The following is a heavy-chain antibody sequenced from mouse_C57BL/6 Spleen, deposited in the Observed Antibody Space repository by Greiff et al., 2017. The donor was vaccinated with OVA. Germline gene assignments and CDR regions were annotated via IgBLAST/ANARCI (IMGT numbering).Heavy chain of an antibody. CDR1: GFNIKDDY. V-gene: IGHV14-4*01. CDR2: IDPENGDT. Sequence: EVLLVESGAELVRPGASVKLSCTASGFNIKDDYMHWVKQRPEQGLEWIGWIDPENGDTEYASKFQGKATITADTSSNTAYLQLSSLTSEDTAVYYCTRLRPYFDYWGQGTTLTVSS. CDR3: TRLRPYFDY. J-gene: IGHJ2*01. D-gene: IGHD1-2*01.